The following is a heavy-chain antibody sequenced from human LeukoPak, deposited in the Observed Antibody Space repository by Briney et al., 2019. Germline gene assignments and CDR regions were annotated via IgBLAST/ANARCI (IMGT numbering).Heavy chain of an antibody. J-gene: IGHJ4*02. D-gene: IGHD2-2*01. CDR2: IYYSGST. CDR1: GGSISSSSYY. CDR3: ARGIVVVPAALAGPLDY. V-gene: IGHV4-39*01. Sequence: PSETLSLTCTVSGGSISSSSYYWGWIRQPPGKGLEWIGSIYYSGSTYYNPSLKSRVTISADTSKNQFSLKLSSVTAADTAVYYCARGIVVVPAALAGPLDYWGQGTLVTVSS.